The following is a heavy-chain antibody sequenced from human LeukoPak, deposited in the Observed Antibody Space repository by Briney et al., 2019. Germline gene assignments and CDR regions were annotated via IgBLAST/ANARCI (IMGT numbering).Heavy chain of an antibody. Sequence: ASVKVSCKASGYTFTGYYMHWVRQAPGQGLEWMGRINPNSGGTNYAQKFQGRVTMTRDTSISTAYMELSRPRSDDTAVYYCARAVNYDFWSGSGNWFDPWGQGTLVTVSS. D-gene: IGHD3-3*01. CDR3: ARAVNYDFWSGSGNWFDP. CDR2: INPNSGGT. V-gene: IGHV1-2*06. CDR1: GYTFTGYY. J-gene: IGHJ5*02.